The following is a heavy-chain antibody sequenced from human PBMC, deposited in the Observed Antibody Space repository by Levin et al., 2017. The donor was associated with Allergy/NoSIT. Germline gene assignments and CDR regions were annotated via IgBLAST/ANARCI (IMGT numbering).Heavy chain of an antibody. Sequence: KISCKASGGTFSSYAISWVRQAPGQGLEWMGGFIPIFGTANYAQKFQGRVTITADESTSTAYMELSSLRSEDTAVYYCASYIAAAGNWYFDLWGRGTLVTVSS. CDR2: FIPIFGTA. V-gene: IGHV1-69*01. CDR1: GGTFSSYA. CDR3: ASYIAAAGNWYFDL. J-gene: IGHJ2*01. D-gene: IGHD6-13*01.